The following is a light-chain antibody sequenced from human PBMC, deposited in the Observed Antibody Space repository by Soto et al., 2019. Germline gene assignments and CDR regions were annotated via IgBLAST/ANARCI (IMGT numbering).Light chain of an antibody. CDR1: QTISSNY. CDR2: GTS. Sequence: EIVLTQSPGTLSVSPGERATLSCRASQTISSNYLAWYQQKPGQAPSLLIYGTSSRATGIPDRFSGSGSGTTSTHTAGRHEPGDSTIEYCQQYGGWTFGQGLNAETK. V-gene: IGKV3-20*01. J-gene: IGKJ1*01. CDR3: QQYGGWT.